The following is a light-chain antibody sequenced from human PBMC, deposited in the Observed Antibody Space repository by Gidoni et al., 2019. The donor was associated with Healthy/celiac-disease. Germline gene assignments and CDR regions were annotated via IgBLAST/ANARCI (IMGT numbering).Light chain of an antibody. CDR2: YVS. CDR3: SSYTSSSTRV. CDR1: SSDVGGYNY. V-gene: IGLV2-14*01. J-gene: IGLJ1*01. Sequence: QSDLTQPASVSGSPGQSITISCTGTSSDVGGYNYVSWYQQHPGKAPKLMIYYVSNRPSGVSNRFSGSKSGNTASLTISGLQAEDEADYYCSSYTSSSTRVFGTGTKVTVL.